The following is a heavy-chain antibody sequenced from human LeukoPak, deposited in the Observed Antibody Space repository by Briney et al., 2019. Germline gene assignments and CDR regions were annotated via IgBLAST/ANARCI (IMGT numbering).Heavy chain of an antibody. CDR3: ARGFYDILTGAFFDY. Sequence: SETLSLTCTVSGGSISSYYWSWIRQPPGEGLEWIGYIYYSGSTNYNPSLKSRVTISVDTSKNQFSLKLSSVTAADTAVYYCARGFYDILTGAFFDYWGQGTLVTVSS. CDR2: IYYSGST. J-gene: IGHJ4*02. V-gene: IGHV4-59*08. D-gene: IGHD3-9*01. CDR1: GGSISSYY.